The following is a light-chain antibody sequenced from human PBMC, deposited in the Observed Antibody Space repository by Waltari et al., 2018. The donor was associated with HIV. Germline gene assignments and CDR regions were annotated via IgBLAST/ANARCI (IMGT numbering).Light chain of an antibody. Sequence: QSVLTQPPSASGTPGQRVTISCSGSSSTIRTNTFSWYQQLPGTAPKLLIFRNEQGPSWVPDRFCGSKSGTSASLAISGLQSEDEADYYWAAWDDSLNGWVFGGGTKLTVL. J-gene: IGLJ3*02. V-gene: IGLV1-44*01. CDR1: SSTIRTNT. CDR3: AAWDDSLNGWV. CDR2: RNE.